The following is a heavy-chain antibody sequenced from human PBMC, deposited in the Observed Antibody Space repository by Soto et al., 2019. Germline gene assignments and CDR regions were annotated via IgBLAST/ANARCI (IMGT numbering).Heavy chain of an antibody. CDR1: GGTFSSYT. V-gene: IGHV1-69*02. CDR3: ARVLRWELLRHVEY. D-gene: IGHD1-26*01. CDR2: IIPILGIA. Sequence: QVQLVQSGAEVKKPGSSVKVSCKASGGTFSSYTISWVRQAPGQGLEWMGRIIPILGIANYAQKFQGRVTITADKYTSTAYMELSSLRSDDTSVYYCARVLRWELLRHVEYWGQGTLVTVSS. J-gene: IGHJ4*02.